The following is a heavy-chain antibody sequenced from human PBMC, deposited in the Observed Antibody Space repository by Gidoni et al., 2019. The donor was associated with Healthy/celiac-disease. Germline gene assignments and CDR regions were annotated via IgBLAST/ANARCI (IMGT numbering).Heavy chain of an antibody. J-gene: IGHJ4*02. D-gene: IGHD2-2*02. V-gene: IGHV3-7*01. CDR1: AFICSGYW. Sequence: ELQLVESGGGLVQPGVSLRLSCPAPAFICSGYWMSWVRQAPGKGLEWVANIKQDGSEKYYVDSVKGRFTISRDNAKNSLYLQMNSLRAEDTAVYYCAREASYCSSTSCHIDYWGQGTLVTVSS. CDR3: AREASYCSSTSCHIDY. CDR2: IKQDGSEK.